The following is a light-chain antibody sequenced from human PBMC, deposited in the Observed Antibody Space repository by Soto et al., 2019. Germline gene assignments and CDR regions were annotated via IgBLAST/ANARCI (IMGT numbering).Light chain of an antibody. CDR1: HNITTW. CDR2: EAS. Sequence: DVHLTQSPSTLSASVGDRVTITCRAIHNITTWLAWYQQRPGEAPKVLISEASSLVSGVPSRFSGSGSGTEFTLPIRSLQPDDFATYYCQQYSAYFGGGTKVEIK. J-gene: IGKJ4*01. CDR3: QQYSAY. V-gene: IGKV1-5*01.